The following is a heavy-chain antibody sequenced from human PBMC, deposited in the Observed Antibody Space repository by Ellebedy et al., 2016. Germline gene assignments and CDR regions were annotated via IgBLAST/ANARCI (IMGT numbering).Heavy chain of an antibody. D-gene: IGHD6-19*01. CDR2: INAGNGNT. CDR3: ARVYAVAGIYYYYGMDV. Sequence: ASVKVSCXASGYNFTSYAMHWVRQAPGQRLEWMGWINAGNGNTKYSQKFQGRVTITRDTSASTAYMELSSLRSEDTAVYYCARVYAVAGIYYYYGMDVWGQGTTVTVSS. V-gene: IGHV1-3*01. J-gene: IGHJ6*02. CDR1: GYNFTSYA.